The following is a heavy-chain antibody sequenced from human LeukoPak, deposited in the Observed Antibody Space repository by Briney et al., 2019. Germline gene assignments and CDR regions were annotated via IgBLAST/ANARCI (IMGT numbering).Heavy chain of an antibody. V-gene: IGHV3-23*01. CDR2: ISGSGGST. Sequence: QPGGSLRLSCAVSGFTFSDYYMSWVRQAPGKGLEWVPAISGSGGSTYYADSVKGRFTISRDNSKNTLYLQMNSLRAEDTAVYYCAKMLRSSWTHAFDIWGQGTMVTVS. D-gene: IGHD6-13*01. CDR1: GFTFSDYY. CDR3: AKMLRSSWTHAFDI. J-gene: IGHJ3*02.